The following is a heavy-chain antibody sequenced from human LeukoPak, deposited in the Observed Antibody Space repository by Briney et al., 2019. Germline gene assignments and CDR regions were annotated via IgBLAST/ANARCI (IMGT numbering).Heavy chain of an antibody. CDR3: ARERGSSSWFYYYYGMDV. D-gene: IGHD6-13*01. Sequence: ASVKVSCKASGYTFTSYDINWVRQATGQGLEWMGWMNPNSGNTGYAQKFQGRVTMTRNTSISTAYMELSSLRSEDTAVYYCARERGSSSWFYYYYGMDVWSQGTTVTVSS. CDR2: MNPNSGNT. CDR1: GYTFTSYD. J-gene: IGHJ6*02. V-gene: IGHV1-8*01.